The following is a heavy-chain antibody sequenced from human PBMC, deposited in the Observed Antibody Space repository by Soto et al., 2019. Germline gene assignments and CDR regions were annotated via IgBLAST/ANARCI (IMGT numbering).Heavy chain of an antibody. CDR1: GDSISSSSYY. V-gene: IGHV4-39*01. CDR3: ARPWDL. J-gene: IGHJ2*01. Sequence: QKQLQESGPGLVKPSETLSLTCTVSGDSISSSSYYWGWIRQPPGKGLEWIGSISYSGSTYYNPXLXRXXTIPADTSKNQFALRVISVTAADTAVYHCARPWDLWGRGTLVTVSS. CDR2: ISYSGST.